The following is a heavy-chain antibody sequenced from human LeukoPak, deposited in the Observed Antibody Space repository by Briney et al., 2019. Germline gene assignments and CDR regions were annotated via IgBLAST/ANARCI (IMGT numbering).Heavy chain of an antibody. Sequence: SETLSLTCIVSGGSLNTPNYYWGWTRQPPGKGLEWLGSIYYSGSTYYNPSRKGRVPIPEETPKNQFSLKLSSVAAADRAVDYRARDPLGSYYSVSRVHWGQGTLVTVSS. J-gene: IGHJ1*01. CDR1: GGSLNTPNYY. D-gene: IGHD1-26*01. V-gene: IGHV4-39*07. CDR3: ARDPLGSYYSVSRVH. CDR2: IYYSGST.